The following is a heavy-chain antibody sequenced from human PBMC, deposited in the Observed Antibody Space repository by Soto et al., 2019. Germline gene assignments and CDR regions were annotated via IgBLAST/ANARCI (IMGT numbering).Heavy chain of an antibody. V-gene: IGHV1-46*01. CDR3: AMMDYGDDLWRDY. D-gene: IGHD4-17*01. CDR2: INPSGGST. J-gene: IGHJ4*02. Sequence: QVQLVQSGAEVKKPGASVKVSCKASGYTFTSYYMHWVRQAPGQGLEWTGIINPSGGSTSYAQKFQGRVTMTRDTSTSTVYMELSSLRSEDTAVYYCAMMDYGDDLWRDYWGQGTLVTVSS. CDR1: GYTFTSYY.